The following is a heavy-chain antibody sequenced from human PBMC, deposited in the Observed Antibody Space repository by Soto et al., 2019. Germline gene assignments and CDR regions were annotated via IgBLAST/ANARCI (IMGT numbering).Heavy chain of an antibody. J-gene: IGHJ6*02. V-gene: IGHV1-18*01. CDR3: ARAQKLRRSSSWWSGYYYGMDV. CDR2: ISAYNGNT. Sequence: GASVKVSCKASGYTFTSYGISWVRQAPGQGLEWMGWISAYNGNTNYAQKLQGRVTMTTDTSTSTAYMELRSLRSDDTAVYYCARAQKLRRSSSWWSGYYYGMDVWGQGTTVTVSS. CDR1: GYTFTSYG. D-gene: IGHD6-13*01.